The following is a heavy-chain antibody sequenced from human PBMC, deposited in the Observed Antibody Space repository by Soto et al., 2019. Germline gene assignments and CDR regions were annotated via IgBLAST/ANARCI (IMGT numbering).Heavy chain of an antibody. D-gene: IGHD3-10*01. CDR1: GFTFSSHW. Sequence: EVQLVESGGGLVQPGGSLRLSCAASGFTFSSHWMSWVRQAPAKGLEWVANVNLDGSEKYYVDSVKGRFTISRDNAKNSLYLQMNSLRAEDTAVYYCARDYYFRSGSVDYWGQGTLVTVSS. V-gene: IGHV3-7*01. CDR3: ARDYYFRSGSVDY. CDR2: VNLDGSEK. J-gene: IGHJ4*02.